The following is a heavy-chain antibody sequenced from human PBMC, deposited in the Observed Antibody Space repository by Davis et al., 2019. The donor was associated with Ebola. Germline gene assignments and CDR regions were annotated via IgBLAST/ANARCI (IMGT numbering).Heavy chain of an antibody. V-gene: IGHV4-59*12. CDR1: GGSISSYY. Sequence: SETLSLTCTVSGGSISSYYWSWIRQPPGKGLEWIGYIYYSGSTYYNPSLKSRVTISVDTSKNQFSLKLSSVTAADTAVYYCARGVGGASGWFDPWGQGTLVTVSS. CDR3: ARGVGGASGWFDP. J-gene: IGHJ5*02. CDR2: IYYSGST. D-gene: IGHD1-26*01.